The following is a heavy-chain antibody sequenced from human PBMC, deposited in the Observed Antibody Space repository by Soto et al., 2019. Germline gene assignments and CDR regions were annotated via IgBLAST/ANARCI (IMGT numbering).Heavy chain of an antibody. D-gene: IGHD3-22*01. CDR1: GFTFSSYS. Sequence: EVQLVESGGGLVQPGGSLRLSCAASGFTFSSYSMNWVRQAPGKGLEWVSYISSSSSTIYYADSVKGRFTISRDNAKNSLYLQMHSLRDKDTAVYYCARGLYYYDSSGYWGYWGQGTLVTVSS. CDR3: ARGLYYYDSSGYWGY. J-gene: IGHJ4*02. V-gene: IGHV3-48*02. CDR2: ISSSSSTI.